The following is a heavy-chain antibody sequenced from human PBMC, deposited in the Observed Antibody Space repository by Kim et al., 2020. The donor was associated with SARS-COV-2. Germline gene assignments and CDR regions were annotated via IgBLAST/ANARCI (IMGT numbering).Heavy chain of an antibody. CDR1: GGSFSGYY. D-gene: IGHD3-9*01. V-gene: IGHV4-34*01. CDR2: INHSGST. J-gene: IGHJ6*02. Sequence: SETLSLTCAVYGGSFSGYYWSWIRQPPGKGLEWIGEINHSGSTNYNPSLKSRVTISVDTSKNQFSLKLSSVTAADTAVYYCARGSPYYDILTGYAGGDYYYGMDVWGQGTTVTVSS. CDR3: ARGSPYYDILTGYAGGDYYYGMDV.